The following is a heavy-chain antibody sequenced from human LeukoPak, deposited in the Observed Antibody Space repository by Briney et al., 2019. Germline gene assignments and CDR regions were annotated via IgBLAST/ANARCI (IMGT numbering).Heavy chain of an antibody. CDR1: GGSISSGSYS. J-gene: IGHJ5*02. Sequence: PSETLSLTCTVSGGSISSGSYSSNWIRQPAGKGLEWIGRMYSSGTTNYNPSLKSRVTISVDTSKNQFSLKLSSVTASDTAVYYCATSPVTTWWFDPWGQGTLVTVSS. CDR3: ATSPVTTWWFDP. V-gene: IGHV4-61*02. D-gene: IGHD4-17*01. CDR2: MYSSGTT.